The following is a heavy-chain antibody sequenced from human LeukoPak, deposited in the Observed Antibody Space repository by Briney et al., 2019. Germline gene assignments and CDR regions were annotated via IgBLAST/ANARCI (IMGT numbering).Heavy chain of an antibody. V-gene: IGHV5-51*01. CDR1: GYRFNAYW. D-gene: IGHD3-22*01. CDR3: ARPNITSYYDSRGYDAFDV. CDR2: IYPDDSDT. J-gene: IGHJ3*01. Sequence: GESLKISCKGSGYRFNAYWIAWVRQMPGKGLEWMGIIYPDDSDTRYSPSFQGQVTISADKSVRTAYSQWSSLKAPDTAMYYCARPNITSYYDSRGYDAFDVWGQGTMVTVSS.